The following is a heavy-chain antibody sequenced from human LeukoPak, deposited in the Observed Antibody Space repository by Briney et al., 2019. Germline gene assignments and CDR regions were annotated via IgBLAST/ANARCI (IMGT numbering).Heavy chain of an antibody. CDR1: GFTFSSYS. D-gene: IGHD3-22*01. CDR2: ISSSRSYI. V-gene: IGHV3-21*01. Sequence: GGSLRLSCAASGFTFSSYSMNWVRQAPGKGLEWVSSISSSRSYIYYADSVKGRFTICRDNAKNSLYLQMNSLRAEDTAVYYCARDPYYDSSEQYYFDYWGQGTLVTVSS. CDR3: ARDPYYDSSEQYYFDY. J-gene: IGHJ4*02.